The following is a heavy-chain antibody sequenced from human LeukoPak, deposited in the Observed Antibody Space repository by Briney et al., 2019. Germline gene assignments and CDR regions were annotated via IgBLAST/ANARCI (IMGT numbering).Heavy chain of an antibody. D-gene: IGHD6-19*01. V-gene: IGHV4-61*02. CDR2: IYTSGST. CDR1: NGSISSDTYF. J-gene: IGHJ3*02. CDR3: ARDAVAAPDAFDI. Sequence: SETLSLTCTVSNGSISSDTYFWSWSRQPAGKGLEWIGRIYTSGSTNYNPSLKSRVTMSVDTSKNQFSLKLSSVTAADTAVYYCARDAVAAPDAFDIWGQGTMVTVSS.